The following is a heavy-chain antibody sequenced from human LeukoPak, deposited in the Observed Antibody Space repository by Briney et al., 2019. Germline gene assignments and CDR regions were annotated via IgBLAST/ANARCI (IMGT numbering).Heavy chain of an antibody. CDR3: ARADGSHYGPKDY. D-gene: IGHD1-26*01. CDR2: ISPDGTSK. J-gene: IGHJ4*02. Sequence: PGGSLRLSCAASGSTFRSYWMHWVRQAPGKGLVWVSRISPDGTSKSYADSVKGRFTISRDNAKNTLSLQMNSLRAEDTGLYYCARADGSHYGPKDYWGQGTLVTVSS. V-gene: IGHV3-74*01. CDR1: GSTFRSYW.